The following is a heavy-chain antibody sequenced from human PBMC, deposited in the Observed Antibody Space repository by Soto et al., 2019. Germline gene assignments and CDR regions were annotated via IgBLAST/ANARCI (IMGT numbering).Heavy chain of an antibody. Sequence: WTWIRQPPGKGLEWLGYIYYDGTTYYNPSLKSRLTMSIDTSKNQFSLNLNSLTAADTAVYYCARDRRWLSRGPNNWFDPWGQGTLVTVSS. V-gene: IGHV4-30-4*08. D-gene: IGHD2-21*01. CDR3: ARDRRWLSRGPNNWFDP. J-gene: IGHJ5*02. CDR2: IYYDGTT.